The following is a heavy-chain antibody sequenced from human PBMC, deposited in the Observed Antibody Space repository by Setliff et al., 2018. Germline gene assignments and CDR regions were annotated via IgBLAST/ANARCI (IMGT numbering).Heavy chain of an antibody. J-gene: IGHJ4*02. CDR3: SRGRRGSTWTSDF. CDR2: INPNSGDT. D-gene: IGHD6-6*01. V-gene: IGHV1-2*02. Sequence: GASVKVSCKASGYIFTGYHMHWVRQAPGQGLEWMGWINPNSGDTKFAQKFQGRVAMTRDTSISTVYMELSRLRSDDTAVYYCSRGRRGSTWTSDFWGQGTLVTVSS. CDR1: GYIFTGYH.